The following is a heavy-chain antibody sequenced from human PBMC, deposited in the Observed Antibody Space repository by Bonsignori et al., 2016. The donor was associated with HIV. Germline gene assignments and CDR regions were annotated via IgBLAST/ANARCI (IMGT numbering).Heavy chain of an antibody. J-gene: IGHJ5*02. CDR3: ARTDDVFRFLEDIVPPASDH. V-gene: IGHV3-11*01. Sequence: GESLKISCEASGFTFSDCYMNWIRQAPGKGLEWVAYISSDGTTRHYTDSVKGRFTISRDNSRSALYLDMNSLRAEDTAVYYCARTDDVFRFLEDIVPPASDHWGQGTLVTVSS. D-gene: IGHD3-3*01. CDR1: GFTFSDCY. CDR2: ISSDGTTR.